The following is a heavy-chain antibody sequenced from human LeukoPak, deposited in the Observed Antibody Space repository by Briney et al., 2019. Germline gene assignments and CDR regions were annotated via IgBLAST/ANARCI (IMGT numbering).Heavy chain of an antibody. CDR1: GFTFSSYG. CDR3: ARESRWQQPSFQH. D-gene: IGHD6-13*01. J-gene: IGHJ1*01. CDR2: IWYDGSNT. Sequence: PGRSLRLSCAASGFTFSSYGMHWVRQAPGKGLDWVAVIWYDGSNTYYGDSVKGRFTISRDNSRNTLSLQMNSLRVDDTTVYYCARESRWQQPSFQHWGQGTLVTVSS. V-gene: IGHV3-33*01.